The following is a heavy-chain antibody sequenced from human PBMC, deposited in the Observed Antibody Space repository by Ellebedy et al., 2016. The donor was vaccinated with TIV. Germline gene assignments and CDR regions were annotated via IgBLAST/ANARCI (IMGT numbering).Heavy chain of an antibody. Sequence: SETLSLXXTFSGGSTTPYYWNWIRQSPGKGLEWIGNFYYSGGTSYNPSLESRVTISLDTSKNQFSLELTSVTAADTAVYYCAAFRVASNGFDYWGRGTLVTVSS. CDR1: GGSTTPYY. J-gene: IGHJ4*02. D-gene: IGHD5-24*01. CDR3: AAFRVASNGFDY. V-gene: IGHV4-59*01. CDR2: FYYSGGT.